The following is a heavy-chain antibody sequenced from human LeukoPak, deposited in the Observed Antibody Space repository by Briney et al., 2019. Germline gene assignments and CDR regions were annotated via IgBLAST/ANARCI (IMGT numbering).Heavy chain of an antibody. CDR3: AKFPNIAAAGTVRADAFDI. Sequence: PGRSLRLSCAASGCTFSSYAMHWVRQAPGKGLQWVAVISYDGSNKYYADSVKGRFTISRDNSKNSLYLQMNSLRAEDTALYYCAKFPNIAAAGTVRADAFDIWGQGTMVTVSS. D-gene: IGHD6-13*01. CDR1: GCTFSSYA. CDR2: ISYDGSNK. V-gene: IGHV3-30-3*02. J-gene: IGHJ3*02.